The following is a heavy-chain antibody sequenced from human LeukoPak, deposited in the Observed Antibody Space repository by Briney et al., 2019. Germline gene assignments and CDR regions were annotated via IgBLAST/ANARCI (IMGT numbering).Heavy chain of an antibody. Sequence: SVTLSLTCNVSAGSISNYHWTWIRQPPGEGLEWIGYIYYSGSTNYNPSLKSRVTISIDTSKNQFSLKLSSVTAADTAVYYCARETLEGKFDPWGQGILVTVSS. J-gene: IGHJ5*02. CDR2: IYYSGST. V-gene: IGHV4-59*01. CDR3: ARETLEGKFDP. CDR1: AGSISNYH. D-gene: IGHD1-1*01.